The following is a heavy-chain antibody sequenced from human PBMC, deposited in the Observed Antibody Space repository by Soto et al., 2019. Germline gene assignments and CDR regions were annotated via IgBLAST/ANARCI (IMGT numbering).Heavy chain of an antibody. CDR3: AHAPGIAVTTNWFDP. D-gene: IGHD6-19*01. CDR2: IYWDDDK. V-gene: IGHV2-5*02. J-gene: IGHJ5*02. CDR1: GFSLSTSEVG. Sequence: QITLKESGPTLVKPTQTLTLTCTFSGFSLSTSEVGVGWIRQPPGKALQWLALIYWDDDKRYSPSLKSRLTITKDTSKNQVVLTMTNMDPVDTATYYCAHAPGIAVTTNWFDPWGKGILVTVSS.